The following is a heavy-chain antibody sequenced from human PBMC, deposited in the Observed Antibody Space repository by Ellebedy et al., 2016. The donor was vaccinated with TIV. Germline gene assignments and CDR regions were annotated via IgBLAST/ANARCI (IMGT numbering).Heavy chain of an antibody. CDR2: ICVKNGDT. CDR1: GYTFRRYG. Sequence: ASVKVSXKASGYTFRRYGISWVRQAPGQGLEWMGWICVKNGDTNYAQKFLGRVTMTTETSTTTAYMELRSLTSDDTAVYYCARDVMTTVYNSGWLDPWGQGTLVTVSS. J-gene: IGHJ5*02. D-gene: IGHD4-11*01. CDR3: ARDVMTTVYNSGWLDP. V-gene: IGHV1-18*01.